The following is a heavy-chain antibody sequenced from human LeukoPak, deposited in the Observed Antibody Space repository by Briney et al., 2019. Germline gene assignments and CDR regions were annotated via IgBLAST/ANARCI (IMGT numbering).Heavy chain of an antibody. V-gene: IGHV1-2*02. D-gene: IGHD1-26*01. Sequence: ASVKVSCKASGGTFTGYYMHWVRQAPGQGLEWMGWINPNSGGTNYAQKFQGRVTMTRDTSISTAYMELSRLRSDDTAVYYCARAAQGATYAFDIWGQGTMVTVSS. CDR2: INPNSGGT. CDR3: ARAAQGATYAFDI. CDR1: GGTFTGYY. J-gene: IGHJ3*02.